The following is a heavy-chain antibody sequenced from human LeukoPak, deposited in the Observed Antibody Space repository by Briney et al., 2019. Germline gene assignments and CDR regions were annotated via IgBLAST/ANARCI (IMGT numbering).Heavy chain of an antibody. CDR2: TYYRSKWYN. V-gene: IGHV6-1*01. CDR3: AKSGYDSEGYYYGMDV. J-gene: IGHJ6*02. CDR1: GDSVSSNSAA. Sequence: SQTLSLTCAISGDSVSSNSAAWNWIRQSPSRGLEWLGRTYYRSKWYNDYAVSVKSRITINPDTSKNQFSLQLNSVTPEDTAVYYCAKSGYDSEGYYYGMDVWGRGTTVTVSS. D-gene: IGHD5-12*01.